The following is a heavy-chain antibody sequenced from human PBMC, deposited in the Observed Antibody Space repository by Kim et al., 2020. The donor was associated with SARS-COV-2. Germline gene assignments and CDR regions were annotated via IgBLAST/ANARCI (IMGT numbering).Heavy chain of an antibody. CDR2: ISSSSSTI. D-gene: IGHD3-9*01. J-gene: IGHJ6*02. Sequence: GGSLRLSCAASGFTFSSYSMNWVRQAPGKGLEWVSYISSSSSTIYYADSVKGRFTISRDNAKNSLYLQMNSLRDEDTAVYYCARGEEDILGLYGMDVWGQGTTVTVSS. V-gene: IGHV3-48*02. CDR1: GFTFSSYS. CDR3: ARGEEDILGLYGMDV.